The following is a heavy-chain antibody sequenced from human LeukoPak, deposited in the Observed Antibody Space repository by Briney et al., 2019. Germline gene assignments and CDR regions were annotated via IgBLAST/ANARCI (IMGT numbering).Heavy chain of an antibody. CDR3: ARDGGHVWPFGY. CDR1: GGSISSGSYY. J-gene: IGHJ4*02. CDR2: IYYSGST. D-gene: IGHD3-10*01. V-gene: IGHV4-61*01. Sequence: PSQTLSLTCTVSGGSISSGSYYWSWIRQPPGKGLDWIGYIYYSGSTNYNPSLKSRVTMSVDTSKNQFSLKLSSVTAADTAVYYCARDGGHVWPFGYWGQGILVTVSS.